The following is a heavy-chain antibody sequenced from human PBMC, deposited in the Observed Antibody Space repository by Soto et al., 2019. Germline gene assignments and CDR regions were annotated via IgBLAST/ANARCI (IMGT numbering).Heavy chain of an antibody. CDR1: VGSSSSSSYY. J-gene: IGHJ5*02. D-gene: IGHD6-6*01. V-gene: IGHV4-39*01. CDR2: IYYSGST. CDR3: ARHRARNWFDP. Sequence: ASETLSLTGIVSVGSSSSSSYYWGWIRQPPGKGLEWIGSIYYSGSTYYNPSLKSRVTISVDTSKNQFSLKLSSVTAADTAVFYCARHRARNWFDPWGQGTLVTVSS.